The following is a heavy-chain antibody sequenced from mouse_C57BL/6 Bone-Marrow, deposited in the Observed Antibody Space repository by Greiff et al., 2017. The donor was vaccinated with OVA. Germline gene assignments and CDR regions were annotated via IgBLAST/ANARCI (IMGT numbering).Heavy chain of an antibody. CDR3: ARRGDDGPFDY. CDR1: GYTFTSYW. J-gene: IGHJ2*01. V-gene: IGHV1-64*01. Sequence: QVQLQQSGAELVKPGASVKLSCKASGYTFTSYWMHWVKQRPGQGLEWIGMIHPNSGSTNYNEKFKSKATLTVDKSSSTAYMQLSSLTSEDSAVYYCARRGDDGPFDYWGQGTTLTVSS. D-gene: IGHD2-3*01. CDR2: IHPNSGST.